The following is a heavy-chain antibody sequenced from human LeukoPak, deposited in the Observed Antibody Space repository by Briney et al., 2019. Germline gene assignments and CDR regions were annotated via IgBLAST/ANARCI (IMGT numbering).Heavy chain of an antibody. J-gene: IGHJ4*02. V-gene: IGHV1-69*06. CDR1: GGTFISYA. D-gene: IGHD7-27*01. Sequence: SVKVSCKASGGTFISYAISWVRQAPGQGLEWMGGIIPIFGTAKYAQKFQGRVTITADKSPSTAYMELSSLRSEDTAVYYCAREGSGDRAFDYWGQGTLVTVSS. CDR3: AREGSGDRAFDY. CDR2: IIPIFGTA.